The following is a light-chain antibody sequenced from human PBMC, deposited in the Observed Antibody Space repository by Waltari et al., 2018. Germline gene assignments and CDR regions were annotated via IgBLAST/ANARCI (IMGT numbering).Light chain of an antibody. CDR1: NIGTKS. V-gene: IGLV3-21*02. J-gene: IGLJ3*02. CDR3: QVWDSNSDHLVM. CDR2: DDT. Sequence: SYVVTQPPSVSVAPGQTARITCGGNNIGTKSVHWYQQKPGQAPVLVVYDDTDRPSGISARFSGSNSGNTATLTISRVEAGDEADYYCQVWDSNSDHLVMFGGGTKLTVL.